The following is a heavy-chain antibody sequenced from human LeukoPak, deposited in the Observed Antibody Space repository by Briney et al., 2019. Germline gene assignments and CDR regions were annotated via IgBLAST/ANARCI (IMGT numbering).Heavy chain of an antibody. CDR2: IYYDGVT. V-gene: IGHV4-4*02. CDR3: ARDRDVAVHHPFY. Sequence: SGTLSLTCAVSGVSIIRTNWWIWVRQTPERGLEWIGEIYYDGVTNYNPSLKSRVTISIDKSKNHFSLNLTSVTAADTAVYYCARDRDVAVHHPFYWGQGTLVTVSS. CDR1: GVSIIRTNW. J-gene: IGHJ4*02. D-gene: IGHD5-24*01.